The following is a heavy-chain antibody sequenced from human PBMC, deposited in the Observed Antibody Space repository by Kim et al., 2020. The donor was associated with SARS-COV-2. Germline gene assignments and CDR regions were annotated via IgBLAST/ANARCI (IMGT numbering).Heavy chain of an antibody. Sequence: GGSLRLSCAASGFTFSSYSMHWVRQAPGKGLEWVAVISYNGSNKYYVDSVKGRFTISRDNSKNTLYLQMNSLRAEDTAVYYCARADYDFWSGYYRDAPNCYCYGMDVGGQGPTVTVSS. J-gene: IGHJ6*02. CDR1: GFTFSSYS. CDR2: ISYNGSNK. D-gene: IGHD3-3*01. CDR3: ARADYDFWSGYYRDAPNCYCYGMDV. V-gene: IGHV3-30*04.